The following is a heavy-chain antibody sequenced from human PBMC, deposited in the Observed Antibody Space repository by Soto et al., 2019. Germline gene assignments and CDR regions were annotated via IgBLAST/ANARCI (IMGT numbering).Heavy chain of an antibody. CDR1: GFTFTRYS. V-gene: IGHV3-21*06. Sequence: GGSLSLSCAASGFTFTRYSMNWVRQAPGEGLEWVSSISSTTNYIYYGDSMKGRFTISRDNAKNSLYLEMNSLRAEDTAVYYCARESEDLTSNFDYWGQGTLVTVSS. CDR2: ISSTTNYI. CDR3: ARESEDLTSNFDY. J-gene: IGHJ4*02.